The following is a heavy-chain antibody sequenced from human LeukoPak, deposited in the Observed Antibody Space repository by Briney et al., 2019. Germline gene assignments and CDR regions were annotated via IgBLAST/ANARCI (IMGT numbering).Heavy chain of an antibody. J-gene: IGHJ5*02. CDR3: ARLRVGSSSYNWFDP. D-gene: IGHD6-13*01. Sequence: GESLKISCKGSGYSFTSYWIGWVRQMPGKGLEWMGIIYPGDSDTRYSPSYQGQVTISADKSISTAYLQWSSLKASDTAMYYCARLRVGSSSYNWFDPWGQGTLVTVSA. CDR2: IYPGDSDT. V-gene: IGHV5-51*01. CDR1: GYSFTSYW.